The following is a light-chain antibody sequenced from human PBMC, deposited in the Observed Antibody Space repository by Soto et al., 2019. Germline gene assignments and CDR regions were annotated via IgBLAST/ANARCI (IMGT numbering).Light chain of an antibody. J-gene: IGKJ4*01. CDR1: ESMSTY. CDR2: GAS. Sequence: EIVLTQSPATLSLSPGEGATLSCRASESMSTYLAWYQQKPGQTPRLLIYGASTRATGIPDRFSGSGSGTDFTLTISRLEPEDFAVYYCQQYLTSPLTFGGGTKVEIK. V-gene: IGKV3-20*01. CDR3: QQYLTSPLT.